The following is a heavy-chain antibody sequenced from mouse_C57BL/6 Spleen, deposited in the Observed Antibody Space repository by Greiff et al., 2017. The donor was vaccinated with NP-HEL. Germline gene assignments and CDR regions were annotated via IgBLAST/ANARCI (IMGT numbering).Heavy chain of an antibody. CDR2: IYPGDGDT. J-gene: IGHJ3*01. CDR1: GYAFSSYW. Sequence: QVQLKESGAELVKPGASVKISCKASGYAFSSYWMNWVKQRPGKGLEWIGQIYPGDGDTNYNGKFKGKATLTADKSSSTAYMQLSSLTSEDSAVYFCARDGDSSDFWFAYWGQGTLVTVSA. D-gene: IGHD3-2*02. V-gene: IGHV1-80*01. CDR3: ARDGDSSDFWFAY.